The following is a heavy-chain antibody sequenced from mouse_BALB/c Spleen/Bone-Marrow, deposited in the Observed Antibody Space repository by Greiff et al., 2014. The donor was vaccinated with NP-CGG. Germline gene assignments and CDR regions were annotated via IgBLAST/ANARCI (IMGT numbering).Heavy chain of an antibody. CDR1: GYTFTDYE. J-gene: IGHJ3*01. D-gene: IGHD3-1*01. CDR2: IDPETGGT. CDR3: ARLGNSGYGAY. V-gene: IGHV1-15*01. Sequence: LVESGAELVRPGASVTLSCKASGYTFTDYEMHWLKQTPVHGLEWIGAIDPETGGTAYNQKFKGRATLTTDKSSSTAYMQLSSLTSEDSAVYFCARLGNSGYGAYWGQGTLVTVSA.